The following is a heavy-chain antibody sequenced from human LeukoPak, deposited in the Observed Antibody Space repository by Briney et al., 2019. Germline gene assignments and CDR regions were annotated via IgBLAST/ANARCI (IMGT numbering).Heavy chain of an antibody. J-gene: IGHJ4*02. D-gene: IGHD2-2*01. Sequence: ASVKVSCKASGYTFTSYGISWVRQAPGQGLEWMGRISAYNGNTNYAQKLQGRVTTTTDTSTSTAYMELRSLRSDDTAVYYCARDSILVVPAALLYWGQGTLVTVSS. V-gene: IGHV1-18*01. CDR1: GYTFTSYG. CDR2: ISAYNGNT. CDR3: ARDSILVVPAALLY.